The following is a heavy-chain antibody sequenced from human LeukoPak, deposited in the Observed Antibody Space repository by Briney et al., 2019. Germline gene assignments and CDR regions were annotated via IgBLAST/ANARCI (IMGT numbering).Heavy chain of an antibody. CDR3: AREPTSQYYYGSGTTDY. V-gene: IGHV3-7*03. CDR2: IKQDGSEK. D-gene: IGHD3-10*01. CDR1: GFTFSSYW. J-gene: IGHJ4*02. Sequence: GGSLRLSCAASGFTFSSYWMSWVRQAPGKGREWVANIKQDGSEKYYVDSVKGRFTISRDNAKNSLYLQMNSLRAEDTAVYYCAREPTSQYYYGSGTTDYWGQGTLVTVSS.